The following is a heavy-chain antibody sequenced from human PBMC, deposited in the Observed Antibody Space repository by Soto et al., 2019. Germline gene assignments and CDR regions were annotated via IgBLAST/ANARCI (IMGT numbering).Heavy chain of an antibody. J-gene: IGHJ3*02. Sequence: GGSLRLSCAASGFTFSSYWMHWVRQAPGKGLVWVSRINSDGSSTSYADSVKGRFTISRDNAKNTLYLQMNRLRAEDTAGYYCARVPRYYYDSSGYQRLHAFDIWGQGTMVTVSS. V-gene: IGHV3-74*01. CDR2: INSDGSST. D-gene: IGHD3-22*01. CDR1: GFTFSSYW. CDR3: ARVPRYYYDSSGYQRLHAFDI.